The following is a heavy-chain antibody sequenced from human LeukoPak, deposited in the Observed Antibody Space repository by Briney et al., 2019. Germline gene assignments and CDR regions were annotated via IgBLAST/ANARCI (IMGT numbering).Heavy chain of an antibody. V-gene: IGHV1-69*01. J-gene: IGHJ2*01. CDR3: ARVRAVVGAVAGLFDL. CDR1: GGTFSSYA. Sequence: SVKVSCKASGGTFSSYAISGVRQAPGQGREWMGGIIPIFGTANYAQKFQGRVTITADESTSTASMELSSLSSEDTAVYYCARVRAVVGAVAGLFDLWGRGTLVTVSS. CDR2: IIPIFGTA. D-gene: IGHD6-19*01.